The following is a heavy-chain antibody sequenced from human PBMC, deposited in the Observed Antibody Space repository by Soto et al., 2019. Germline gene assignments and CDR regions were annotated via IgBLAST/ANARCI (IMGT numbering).Heavy chain of an antibody. J-gene: IGHJ5*02. CDR2: IYHTGNA. Sequence: SETLSLTCSVSGDSISNSRFYWAWIRQPPGEGLEWIGSIYHTGNAYYNPSLKSRVTIFVDTSKNQFSLKLTSVTAADTALYYCSRDYFDSSDYTTNWFDPWGQGTLVTVSS. D-gene: IGHD3-22*01. V-gene: IGHV4-39*01. CDR1: GDSISNSRFY. CDR3: SRDYFDSSDYTTNWFDP.